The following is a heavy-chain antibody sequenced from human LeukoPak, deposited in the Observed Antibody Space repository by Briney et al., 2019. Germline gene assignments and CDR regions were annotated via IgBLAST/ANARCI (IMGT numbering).Heavy chain of an antibody. CDR3: AKDGGTSVHAFDI. Sequence: GGSLRLSCAASGFTFSSYAMTWVRQAPGKGLEWVSAISGSGTTYYADSVKGRFTISRDNSKNTLYLQMNSLRAEDTAVYYCAKDGGTSVHAFDIWGQGTMVTVSS. D-gene: IGHD3-16*01. J-gene: IGHJ3*02. V-gene: IGHV3-23*01. CDR2: ISGSGTT. CDR1: GFTFSSYA.